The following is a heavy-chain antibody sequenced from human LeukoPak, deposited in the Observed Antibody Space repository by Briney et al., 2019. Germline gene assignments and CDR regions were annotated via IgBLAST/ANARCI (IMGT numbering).Heavy chain of an antibody. Sequence: KPSETLSLTCTVSGGSISSSSYYWGWIRQPPGKGLEWIGSIFYSGSTYYNPSLKSRVTISVDTSKNQFSLKLSSVTAADTAVYYCARPGCSGGSCYSEDFDYWGRGTLVTVSS. J-gene: IGHJ4*02. CDR3: ARPGCSGGSCYSEDFDY. D-gene: IGHD2-15*01. CDR1: GGSISSSSYY. CDR2: IFYSGST. V-gene: IGHV4-39*07.